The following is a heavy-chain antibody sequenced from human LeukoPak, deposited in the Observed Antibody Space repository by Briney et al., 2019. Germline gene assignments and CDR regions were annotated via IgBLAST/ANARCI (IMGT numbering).Heavy chain of an antibody. CDR1: GYTFTGYY. Sequence: GASVKVSCKASGYTFTGYYIHWVRQAPGQGPEYMGWINPNSGDTNYAQKFQDRVTLTRDTSISTAYMELMNLRIDDTAMYYCARPNGDFYNWFDTWGQGTLVTVSS. D-gene: IGHD2-21*02. CDR2: INPNSGDT. J-gene: IGHJ5*02. CDR3: ARPNGDFYNWFDT. V-gene: IGHV1-2*02.